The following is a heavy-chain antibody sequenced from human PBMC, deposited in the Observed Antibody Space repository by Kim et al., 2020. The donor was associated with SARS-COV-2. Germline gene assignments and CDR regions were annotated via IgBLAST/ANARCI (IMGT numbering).Heavy chain of an antibody. J-gene: IGHJ4*02. Sequence: LKRRVNIAVDTSKNQFSRKLSSVTAADTAVYYCARGRITIFGVVTEFDYWGQGTLVTVSS. D-gene: IGHD3-3*01. CDR3: ARGRITIFGVVTEFDY. V-gene: IGHV4-31*02.